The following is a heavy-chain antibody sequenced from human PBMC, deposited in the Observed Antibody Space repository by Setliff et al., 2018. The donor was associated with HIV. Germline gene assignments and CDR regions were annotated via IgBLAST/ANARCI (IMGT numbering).Heavy chain of an antibody. CDR1: GYTFTSYG. CDR3: ARVSRGIFDSWPPCY. J-gene: IGHJ4*02. Sequence: GASVKVSCKASGYTFTSYGISWVRQAPGQGLEWMGWINAYNGNANYVQDLQGRATMTTDRSTSTAYMELRGLRSDDTAVYYCARVSRGIFDSWPPCYWGQGTLVTVSS. CDR2: INAYNGNA. V-gene: IGHV1-18*01. D-gene: IGHD3-9*01.